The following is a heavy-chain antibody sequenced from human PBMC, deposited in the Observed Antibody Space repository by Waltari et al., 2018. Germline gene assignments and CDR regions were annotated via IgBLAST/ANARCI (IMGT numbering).Heavy chain of an antibody. CDR1: GFTFSSDR. V-gene: IGHV3-48*01. CDR2: ISSSSSTI. CDR3: ASGPGSGWYNY. Sequence: EVQLVESGGGLVQPGGSLRLSCAASGFTFSSDRLNWGRQAPGKGLDWVSYISSSSSTIYYADSVKGRFTISRDNAKNSLYLQMNSLRAEDTAVYYCASGPGSGWYNYWGQGTLVTVSS. D-gene: IGHD6-19*01. J-gene: IGHJ4*02.